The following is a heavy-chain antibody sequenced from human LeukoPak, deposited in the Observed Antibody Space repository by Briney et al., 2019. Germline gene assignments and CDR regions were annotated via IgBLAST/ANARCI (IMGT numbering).Heavy chain of an antibody. Sequence: GASVEVSCKSSGYTFTSYGISWVRQAPGQGLEWMGWISGYTGNTNYAQKLQGRVTMTTDTSTSTAYMELRSLRSDDTAVYYCARVLIRSIAVAGAEYFQHWGQGTLVTVSS. CDR1: GYTFTSYG. J-gene: IGHJ1*01. D-gene: IGHD6-19*01. V-gene: IGHV1-18*01. CDR2: ISGYTGNT. CDR3: ARVLIRSIAVAGAEYFQH.